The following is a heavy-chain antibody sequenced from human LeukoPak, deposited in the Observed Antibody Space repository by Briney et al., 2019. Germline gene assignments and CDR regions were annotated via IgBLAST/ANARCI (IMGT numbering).Heavy chain of an antibody. Sequence: GGSLRLSCAASGFTFSSYEMNWVRQAPGKGLEWVSYISSSGSTIYYADSVKGRFTISRDIAKNSLYLKMNSLRAEDTAVYYCARDPRRYDSTEHWGQGTLVTVSS. J-gene: IGHJ1*01. CDR1: GFTFSSYE. CDR3: ARDPRRYDSTEH. CDR2: ISSSGSTI. D-gene: IGHD3-22*01. V-gene: IGHV3-48*03.